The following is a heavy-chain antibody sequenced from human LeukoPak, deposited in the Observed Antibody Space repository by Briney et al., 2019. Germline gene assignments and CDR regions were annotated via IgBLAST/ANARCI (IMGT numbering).Heavy chain of an antibody. CDR3: ATTRGGYWASPLGF. J-gene: IGHJ4*02. V-gene: IGHV4-59*01. Sequence: PSETLPLTCTVSGGSISDYHCNWLRQAPEKGLEWIGYINYSGTTNYNPSLTSRVAISADTSKTQVSLMVRSVTAADTAVYYCATTRGGYWASPLGFWGQGILVTVSS. CDR1: GGSISDYH. CDR2: INYSGTT. D-gene: IGHD5-12*01.